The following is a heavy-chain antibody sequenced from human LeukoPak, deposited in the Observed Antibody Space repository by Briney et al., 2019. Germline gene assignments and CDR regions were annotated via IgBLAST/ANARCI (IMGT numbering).Heavy chain of an antibody. D-gene: IGHD1-26*01. CDR1: GFTLSSYA. CDR2: ISYDGSNK. V-gene: IGHV3-30-3*01. Sequence: GGSLRLSCAASGFTLSSYAMHWVRQAPGKGLEWVAVISYDGSNKYYADSVKGRFTISRDNSKNTLYLQMNSLRAEDTAVYYCASLGQGGSSDSDNWGQGTLVTVSS. J-gene: IGHJ4*02. CDR3: ASLGQGGSSDSDN.